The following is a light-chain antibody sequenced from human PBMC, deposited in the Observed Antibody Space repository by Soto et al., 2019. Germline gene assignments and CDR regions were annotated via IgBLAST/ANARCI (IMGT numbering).Light chain of an antibody. CDR3: QQYGSSPPYT. CDR2: GSS. Sequence: EIVLTQSPGILSLSPGERATLSCRASQTVSGNYLAWYQQKPGQSPRLLIYGSSDRATGIPDRFSGSGSGIDFTLTINRVEPEDFAVYYCQQYGSSPPYTFGQGTTPEI. CDR1: QTVSGNY. V-gene: IGKV3-20*01. J-gene: IGKJ2*01.